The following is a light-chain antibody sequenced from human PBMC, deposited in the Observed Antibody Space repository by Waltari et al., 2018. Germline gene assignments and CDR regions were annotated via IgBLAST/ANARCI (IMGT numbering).Light chain of an antibody. CDR2: DAS. CDR3: QQYNNIPFT. CDR1: HDISNY. J-gene: IGKJ3*01. V-gene: IGKV1-33*01. Sequence: DIQMTQSPSSLPASVGDRVTITCQASHDISNYLSWYQQKPGKAPKLLIYDASTLETGVPARFSGSGSGTDFTGTISSMQPEDFATYYCQQYNNIPFTFGPGTKVDFK.